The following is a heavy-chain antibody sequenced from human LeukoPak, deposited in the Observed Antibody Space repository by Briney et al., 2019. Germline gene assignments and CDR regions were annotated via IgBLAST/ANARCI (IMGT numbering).Heavy chain of an antibody. D-gene: IGHD6-13*01. CDR3: ARGLAQAGILGVFDY. CDR2: IHSGGTT. V-gene: IGHV3-53*01. CDR1: GFAVSSNH. Sequence: GGSLRLSCAASGFAVSSNHMNWVRQAPGQGREWVSLIHSGGTTYYADSVKGRFTISRDNSRNTLDLQMNTLRAEDTAVYYCARGLAQAGILGVFDYWGQGNLVTVSS. J-gene: IGHJ4*02.